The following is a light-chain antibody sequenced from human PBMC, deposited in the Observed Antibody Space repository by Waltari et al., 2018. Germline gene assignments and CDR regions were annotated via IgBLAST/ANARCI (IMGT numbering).Light chain of an antibody. CDR1: QSVSSS. J-gene: IGKJ4*01. V-gene: IGKV3D-15*01. CDR3: QQNSNWPLT. Sequence: EIVMTQSPATLSLSPGERATLSCRASQSVSSSLAWYQQKPGQAPRLPIYGASSRATGIPDRFSGSGSGTEFTLTISSLEPEDAAVYYCQQNSNWPLTFGGGTEVEIK. CDR2: GAS.